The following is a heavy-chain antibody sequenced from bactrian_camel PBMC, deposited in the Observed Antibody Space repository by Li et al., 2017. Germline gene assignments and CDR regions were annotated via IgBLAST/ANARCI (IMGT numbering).Heavy chain of an antibody. CDR3: ASGYSLRNPGGEESFELGTKCWTDLGY. CDR1: GFMYNDYC. J-gene: IGHJ6*01. Sequence: VQLVESGGGSVQAGGSLRLACAASGFMYNDYCWGWYRQPPGKKREAVASFGRGESTTYADSAKGRFTIARDNVKNILYLQMNSLKSEDTAVYYCASGYSLRNPGGEESFELGTKCWTDLGYWGQGTQVTVS. V-gene: IGHV3S53*01. CDR2: FGRGEST. D-gene: IGHD1*01.